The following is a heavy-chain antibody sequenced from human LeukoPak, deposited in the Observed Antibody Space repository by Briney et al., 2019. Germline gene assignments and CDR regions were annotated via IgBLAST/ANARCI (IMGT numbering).Heavy chain of an antibody. CDR1: GFSVSNNY. CDR3: ARGRGLGVVSPYFDY. D-gene: IGHD3-3*01. J-gene: IGHJ4*02. Sequence: GVALRLSCVVSGFSVSNNYIIWVRQAPGNGLERVSVIYGDGRTSHSASVRGRFTISRDNSKNIVSLQMNNLRAEDTAVYYCARGRGLGVVSPYFDYWGQGTLVTVSS. V-gene: IGHV3-53*01. CDR2: IYGDGRT.